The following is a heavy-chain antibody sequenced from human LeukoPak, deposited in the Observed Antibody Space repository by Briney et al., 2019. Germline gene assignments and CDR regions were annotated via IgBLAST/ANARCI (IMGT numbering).Heavy chain of an antibody. Sequence: SETLSLTCTVSSGSISSYYWSWIRQPPGKGLEWIGYIYYSGSTNYNPSLKSRVTISVDTSKNQFSLKLSSVTAADTAVYYCARSLTVPHVDYWGQGTLVTVSS. V-gene: IGHV4-59*01. CDR3: ARSLTVPHVDY. J-gene: IGHJ4*02. CDR1: SGSISSYY. CDR2: IYYSGST. D-gene: IGHD4-17*01.